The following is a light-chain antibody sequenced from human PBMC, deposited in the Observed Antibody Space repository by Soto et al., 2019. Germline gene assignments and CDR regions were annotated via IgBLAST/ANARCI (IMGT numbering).Light chain of an antibody. CDR3: QQYYSTPRT. V-gene: IGKV1-39*01. CDR2: AAS. Sequence: DIQMTQSPSSLSASVGDRVTITCRASQSISSYLNWYQQKPGKAPKLLIYAASSLQSGVPARFSGSGSGTDFTLTISSLQAEDFTTDYCQQYYSTPRTFGQGTKADVK. J-gene: IGKJ1*01. CDR1: QSISSY.